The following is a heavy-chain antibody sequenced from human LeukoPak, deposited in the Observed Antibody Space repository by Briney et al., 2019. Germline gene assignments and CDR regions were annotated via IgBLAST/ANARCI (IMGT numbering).Heavy chain of an antibody. J-gene: IGHJ5*02. CDR2: INSDGSST. Sequence: GGSLRLSCAASGFAFSSYWMHWVRQAPGKGLVWVSRINSDGSSTSYADSVKGRFTISRDNSKNTMYLQMNSLRAEDTAIYHCAKSSGYNSRGWFDPWGQGTLVTVSS. CDR1: GFAFSSYW. D-gene: IGHD6-13*01. CDR3: AKSSGYNSRGWFDP. V-gene: IGHV3-74*01.